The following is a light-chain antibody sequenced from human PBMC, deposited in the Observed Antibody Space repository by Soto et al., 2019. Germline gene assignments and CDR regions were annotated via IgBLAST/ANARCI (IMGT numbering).Light chain of an antibody. Sequence: QSVLTQPPSASGTPGQRVTISCSGRRSNIASNTVNWYQQLPGTAPKLLIYNNNHRPSGVLDRFSGSKSGTSASLAISGLQSEDEAEYSWAAWEDSLNGPIFGGGTKLTV. CDR3: AAWEDSLNGPI. CDR1: RSNIASNT. CDR2: NNN. V-gene: IGLV1-44*01. J-gene: IGLJ2*01.